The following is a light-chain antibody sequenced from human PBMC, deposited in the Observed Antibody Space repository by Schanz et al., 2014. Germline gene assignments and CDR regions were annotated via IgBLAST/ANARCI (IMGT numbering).Light chain of an antibody. CDR1: SSDVGTYSF. V-gene: IGLV2-23*01. Sequence: QSVLTQPASVSGSPGQSITISCTGTSSDVGTYSFISWYQHHPGKAPKLMIYEDTKRPSGVSSRFSGSKSGNTASLTISRLQAEDEADYSCSSYALSTTFVIFGGGTKVTVL. J-gene: IGLJ2*01. CDR2: EDT. CDR3: SSYALSTTFVI.